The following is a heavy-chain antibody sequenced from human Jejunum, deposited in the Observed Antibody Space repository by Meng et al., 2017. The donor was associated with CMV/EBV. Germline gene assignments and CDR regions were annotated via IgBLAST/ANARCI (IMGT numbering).Heavy chain of an antibody. D-gene: IGHD6-6*01. J-gene: IGHJ4*02. Sequence: SGFTFSHYEMNWVRLAPGKGLEWLSYISVAGGTIHYADSVKGRFTSSRDNAKNLLYLQMNSLRVEDTAVYYCAREYSSSSGDCFDYWGQGTLVTVSS. V-gene: IGHV3-48*03. CDR2: ISVAGGTI. CDR3: AREYSSSSGDCFDY. CDR1: GFTFSHYE.